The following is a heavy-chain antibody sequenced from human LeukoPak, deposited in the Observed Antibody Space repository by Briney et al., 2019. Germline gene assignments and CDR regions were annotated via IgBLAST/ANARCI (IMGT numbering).Heavy chain of an antibody. CDR1: GGSISGYY. V-gene: IGHV4-59*08. D-gene: IGHD3-22*01. Sequence: SETLSLTCTVSGGSISGYYWSWIRQPPGKGLEWIGYIYYSGSTNYNPSLKSRVTISVDTSKNQFSLKLSSVTAADTAVYYCASTNYHDSSGYPNLYSDYWGQGTLVTVSS. J-gene: IGHJ4*02. CDR3: ASTNYHDSSGYPNLYSDY. CDR2: IYYSGST.